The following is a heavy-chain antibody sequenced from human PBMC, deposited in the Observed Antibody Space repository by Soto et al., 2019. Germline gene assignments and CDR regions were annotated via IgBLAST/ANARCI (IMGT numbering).Heavy chain of an antibody. Sequence: QSQTLSLTCAISGDSVSSNSAAWNWIRQSPSRGLEWLGRTYYRSKWYNDYAVSVKSRLTINPDTSRNQFSLQLNSVTPEDTAVYYCARDHRHPAGITMVRGVNGHYYGMDVWGQGTTVTVSS. J-gene: IGHJ6*02. D-gene: IGHD3-10*01. V-gene: IGHV6-1*01. CDR3: ARDHRHPAGITMVRGVNGHYYGMDV. CDR1: GDSVSSNSAA. CDR2: TYYRSKWYN.